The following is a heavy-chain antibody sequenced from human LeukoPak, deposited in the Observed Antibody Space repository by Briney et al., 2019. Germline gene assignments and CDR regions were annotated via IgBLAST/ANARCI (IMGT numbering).Heavy chain of an antibody. J-gene: IGHJ4*02. CDR2: ISYDGSNK. D-gene: IGHD2-21*02. CDR3: ARERSSVVTDPRGFDY. V-gene: IGHV3-30-3*01. CDR1: GFTFSSYA. Sequence: GRSLRLSCAASGFTFSSYAMHWVRQAPGKGLEWVAVISYDGSNKYYADSVKGRFTISRDNSKNALYLQMNSLRAEDTAVYYCARERSSVVTDPRGFDYWGQGTLVTVSS.